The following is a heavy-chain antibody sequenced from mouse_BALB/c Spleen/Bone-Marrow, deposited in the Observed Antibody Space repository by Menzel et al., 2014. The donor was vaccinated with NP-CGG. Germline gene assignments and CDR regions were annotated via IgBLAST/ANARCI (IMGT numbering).Heavy chain of an antibody. CDR2: IDPANGNT. Sequence: EVQLQQSGAELAKPGASVKLSSTASGFNIKDTYMHWVKHRPEQGLEWLGRIDPANGNTKYDPKFQGQATLTADPSSNTAYLQPSSLTSDDAAVYYCAGFGITKEEGYYYAMDYWGQGTSVTVSS. V-gene: IGHV14-3*02. CDR3: AGFGITKEEGYYYAMDY. D-gene: IGHD2-4*01. J-gene: IGHJ4*01. CDR1: GFNIKDTY.